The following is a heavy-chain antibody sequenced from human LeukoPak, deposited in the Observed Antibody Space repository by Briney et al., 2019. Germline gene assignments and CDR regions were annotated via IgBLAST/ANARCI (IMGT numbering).Heavy chain of an antibody. CDR2: INHSGST. J-gene: IGHJ5*02. D-gene: IGHD3-3*01. CDR3: ARVSIRLRFLEWLPDNWFDP. V-gene: IGHV4-34*01. Sequence: PSETLSLTCAVYGGSFSGYYWSWIRQPPGKGLEWIGEINHSGSTNYNPSLKSRVTISVDTSKNQFSLKLSSVTAADTAVYYCARVSIRLRFLEWLPDNWFDPRGQGTLVTVSS. CDR1: GGSFSGYY.